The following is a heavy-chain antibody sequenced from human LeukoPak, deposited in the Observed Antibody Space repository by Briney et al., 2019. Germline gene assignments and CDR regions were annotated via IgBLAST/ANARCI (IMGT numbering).Heavy chain of an antibody. Sequence: GGSLRLSCAASGFTVSSNYMSWVRQAPGKGLEWVSVINSGGSTYYADSVKGRFTISRDNSKNTLYLQMNSLRAEDTAVYYCARDLGSGWYGPPRFDYWGQGTLVTVSS. CDR2: INSGGST. CDR3: ARDLGSGWYGPPRFDY. V-gene: IGHV3-53*01. D-gene: IGHD6-19*01. J-gene: IGHJ4*02. CDR1: GFTVSSNY.